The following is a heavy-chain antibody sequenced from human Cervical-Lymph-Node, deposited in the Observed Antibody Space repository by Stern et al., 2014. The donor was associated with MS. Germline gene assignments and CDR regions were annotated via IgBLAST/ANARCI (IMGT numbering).Heavy chain of an antibody. CDR2: IWYDGSNK. CDR3: ARDSSKGGSNY. Sequence: VQLVESGGGVVQPGRSLRLACAASGFTFSNYGMHWVRQAPDKGLEWVAVIWYDGSNKYYADSVKGPFTISRDNSKNTLYLQMNSLRAEDTAVYYCARDSSKGGSNYWGQGTLVTVSS. V-gene: IGHV3-33*01. D-gene: IGHD2-2*01. J-gene: IGHJ4*02. CDR1: GFTFSNYG.